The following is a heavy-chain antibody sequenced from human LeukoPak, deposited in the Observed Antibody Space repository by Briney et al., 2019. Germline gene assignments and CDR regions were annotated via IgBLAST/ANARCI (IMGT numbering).Heavy chain of an antibody. J-gene: IGHJ4*02. D-gene: IGHD3-22*01. CDR3: ARGRGNPTMLVVVFFDY. CDR1: GGSFSGYY. Sequence: SETLSLTCAVYGGSFSGYYWSWIRQPPGKGLEWIGEINHSGSTNYNPSLKSRVTISVDTSKNQFSLKLSSVTAADTAVYYCARGRGNPTMLVVVFFDYWGQGTLVTVSS. CDR2: INHSGST. V-gene: IGHV4-34*01.